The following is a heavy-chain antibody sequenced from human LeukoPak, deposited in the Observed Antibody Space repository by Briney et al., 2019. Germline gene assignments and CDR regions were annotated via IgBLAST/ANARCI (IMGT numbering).Heavy chain of an antibody. CDR1: GYTFTGYY. D-gene: IGHD3-22*01. V-gene: IGHV1-2*02. J-gene: IGHJ4*02. CDR3: ARGLHCYDSSGYYFGFDY. CDR2: INPNSGGT. Sequence: GASVKVSCKASGYTFTGYYMHWVRQAPGQGLEWMGWINPNSGGTNYAQKFQGRVTMTRDTSISTAYMELSRLRSDGTAVYYCARGLHCYDSSGYYFGFDYWGPGTLVTVSS.